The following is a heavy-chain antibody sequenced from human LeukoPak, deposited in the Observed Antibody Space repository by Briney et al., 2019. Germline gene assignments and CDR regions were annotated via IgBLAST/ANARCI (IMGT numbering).Heavy chain of an antibody. CDR3: TRDLGVDTTMIFFDY. CDR2: SSAYNGNT. V-gene: IGHV1-18*01. D-gene: IGHD5-18*01. Sequence: ASVKVSCKASGYTFTSFGISWVRQAPGQGLEWMGWSSAYNGNTNYAQKFQGRVTMTTDTSTSTACVEVRSLRSDDTAVYYCTRDLGVDTTMIFFDYWGQGSLVTVSS. J-gene: IGHJ4*02. CDR1: GYTFTSFG.